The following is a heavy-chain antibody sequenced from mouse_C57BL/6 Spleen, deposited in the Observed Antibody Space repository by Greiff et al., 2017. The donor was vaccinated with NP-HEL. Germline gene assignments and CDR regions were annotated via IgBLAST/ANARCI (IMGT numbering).Heavy chain of an antibody. D-gene: IGHD1-1*01. J-gene: IGHJ4*01. CDR2: INPNYGTT. CDR1: GYSFTDYN. CDR3: ARGDYYGSSYDAMDY. Sequence: VQLQQSGPELVKPGASVKISCKASGYSFTDYNMNWVKQSNGKSLEWIGVINPNYGTTSYNQKFKGKATLTVYQSSSTAYMQLNSLTSEDSAVYYCARGDYYGSSYDAMDYWGQGTSVTVSS. V-gene: IGHV1-39*01.